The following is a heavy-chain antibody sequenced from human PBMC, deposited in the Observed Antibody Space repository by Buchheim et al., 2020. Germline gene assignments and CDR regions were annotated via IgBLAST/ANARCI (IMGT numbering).Heavy chain of an antibody. CDR2: ISSTFSSI. CDR1: GFTLSSYN. D-gene: IGHD3/OR15-3a*01. V-gene: IGHV3-21*01. CDR3: ARDYMISHHYYGMDV. Sequence: EVQLVESGGGLVKPGGSLRLSCAASGFTLSSYNMNWVRQAPGKWLEWVSSISSTFSSIYYVDSVKGRFTISRDNAKNSLYLQMNSLRAEDTAVYYCARDYMISHHYYGMDVWGQGTT. J-gene: IGHJ6*02.